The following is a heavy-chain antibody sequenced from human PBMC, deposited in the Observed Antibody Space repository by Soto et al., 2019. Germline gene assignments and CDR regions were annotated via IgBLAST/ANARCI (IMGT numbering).Heavy chain of an antibody. J-gene: IGHJ3*02. CDR1: GFTFSSYG. D-gene: IGHD3-16*01. Sequence: GESLKISCAASGFTFSSYGMHWVRQAPGKGLEWVAVIWYDGSNKYYADSVKGRFTISRDNSKNTLYLQMNSLRAEDTAVYSCARVQGDYDAFDIWGQGTMVTVSS. V-gene: IGHV3-33*01. CDR2: IWYDGSNK. CDR3: ARVQGDYDAFDI.